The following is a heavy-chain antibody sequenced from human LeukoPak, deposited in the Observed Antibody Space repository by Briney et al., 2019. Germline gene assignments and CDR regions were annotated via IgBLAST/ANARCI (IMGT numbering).Heavy chain of an antibody. V-gene: IGHV1-69*05. J-gene: IGHJ4*02. Sequence: SVKVSCKASGGTFSSYAISWVRQAPGQGLEWMGRIITIFGTANYAQKFQGRVTITTDESTSTAYMELSSLRSEDTAVYYCARGDLAALDYWGQGTLVTVAS. D-gene: IGHD3-16*01. CDR2: IITIFGTA. CDR3: ARGDLAALDY. CDR1: GGTFSSYA.